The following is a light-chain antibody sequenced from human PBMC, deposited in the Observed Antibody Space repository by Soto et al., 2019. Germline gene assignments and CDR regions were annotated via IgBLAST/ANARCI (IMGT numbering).Light chain of an antibody. J-gene: IGKJ5*01. CDR1: QSVSRNH. V-gene: IGKV3-20*01. Sequence: EIVLTQSPCTLSLSPGERATLSCRASQSVSRNHLAWYQQKPGQAPRLLIYGASSRATGIPDRFSGSGSGTDFTLTISRLEPEDFAVYYCQQYGSSPRITFGQGTRLEIK. CDR2: GAS. CDR3: QQYGSSPRIT.